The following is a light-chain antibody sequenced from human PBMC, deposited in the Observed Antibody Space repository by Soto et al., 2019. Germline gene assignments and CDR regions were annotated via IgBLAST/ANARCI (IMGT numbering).Light chain of an antibody. J-gene: IGKJ1*01. V-gene: IGKV1-5*01. CDR2: DAS. CDR1: QSITTW. CDR3: QQYNSYSPKT. Sequence: DIQMTQSPSTVSAYVGDSVTITCRASQSITTWLAWYQQRPGKAPKLLIYDASSLESGVPSRFSGSGSGTEFTLTISSLQPDDFATYYCQQYNSYSPKTFGQGTKVDIK.